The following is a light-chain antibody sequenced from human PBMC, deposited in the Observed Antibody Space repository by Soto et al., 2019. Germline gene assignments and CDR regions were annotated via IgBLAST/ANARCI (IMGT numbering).Light chain of an antibody. CDR1: SANIGSKT. J-gene: IGLJ1*01. CDR3: AAWDDSLNGFYV. CDR2: SNN. Sequence: QSVLTQPPSASGTPGQRVTISCSGSSANIGSKTVNWYQQLPGTAPKLLIYSNNQRPSGVPDRFSGSKSGTSASLAISGLQSEDEADYYCAAWDDSLNGFYVFGTGTKLTVL. V-gene: IGLV1-44*01.